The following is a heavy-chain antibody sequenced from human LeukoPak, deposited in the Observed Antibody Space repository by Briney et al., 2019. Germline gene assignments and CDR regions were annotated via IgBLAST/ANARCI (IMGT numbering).Heavy chain of an antibody. J-gene: IGHJ4*02. D-gene: IGHD1-14*01. Sequence: GRSLRLSCAASGFTFSRYAMHWVRQAPGKGLEWVAVISDDGTFTLYGDSVRGRFTISRDSSRNTLYLQMNSLRPEDTAVYYCTRDPYRDAPDYFDYWGQGTLVTVSS. CDR2: ISDDGTFT. V-gene: IGHV3-30-3*01. CDR1: GFTFSRYA. CDR3: TRDPYRDAPDYFDY.